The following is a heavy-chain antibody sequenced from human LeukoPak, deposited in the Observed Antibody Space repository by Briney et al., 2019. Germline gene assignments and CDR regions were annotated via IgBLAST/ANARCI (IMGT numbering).Heavy chain of an antibody. V-gene: IGHV4-61*01. CDR1: GGSVSSGSYY. CDR2: IHYSGST. J-gene: IGHJ4*02. CDR3: AREAMYSYGNNFDY. Sequence: SETLSLTCTVSGGSVSSGSYYWSWIRQPPGKGLEWIGYIHYSGSTNYNPSLKSRVTISVDTSKNQFSLTLSSVTAADTAVYHCAREAMYSYGNNFDYWGQGTLVTVSS. D-gene: IGHD5-18*01.